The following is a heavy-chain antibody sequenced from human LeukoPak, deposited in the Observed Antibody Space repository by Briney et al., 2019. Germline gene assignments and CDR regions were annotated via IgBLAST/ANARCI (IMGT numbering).Heavy chain of an antibody. CDR2: ISYSGST. V-gene: IGHV4-39*01. CDR3: AKAPLSRGYSYGFNAFDN. J-gene: IGHJ3*02. Sequence: PSETLSLTCTVSGGSLSSSSCFWGWLRQPPGKGLEWLGSISYSGSTYYNPSFESRVNMPVDMSKNQSTLRLNSVTAADTAVYYCAKAPLSRGYSYGFNAFDNWGQGTLVTVSS. CDR1: GGSLSSSSCF. D-gene: IGHD5-18*01.